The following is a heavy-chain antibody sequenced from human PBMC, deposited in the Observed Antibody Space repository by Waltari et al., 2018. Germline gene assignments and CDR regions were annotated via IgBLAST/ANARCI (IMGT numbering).Heavy chain of an antibody. D-gene: IGHD3-10*01. CDR3: ARGGTDMVRGVMAY. CDR1: GFTFSRSR. J-gene: IGHJ4*02. Sequence: EVQLVESGGGLVQHGGSLRLSCAASGFTFSRSRMNWVRQAPGKGLEWVSSISSSSSYIYYADSVKGRFTISRDNAKNSLYLQMNSLRAEDTAVYYCARGGTDMVRGVMAYWGQGTLVTVSS. V-gene: IGHV3-21*01. CDR2: ISSSSSYI.